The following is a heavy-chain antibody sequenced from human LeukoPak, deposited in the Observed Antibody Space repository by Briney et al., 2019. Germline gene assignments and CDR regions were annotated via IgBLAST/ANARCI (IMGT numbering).Heavy chain of an antibody. Sequence: PGGSLRLSCAASGFTFSSYAMSWVRQAPGKGLEWVSAISGSGGSTYYADSVKGRFTISRDNSKNTLYLQMNSLRAEDTAVYYCAKRPSERCANGGCYFDSWGQGTLVTVSP. D-gene: IGHD2-8*01. CDR2: ISGSGGST. J-gene: IGHJ4*02. V-gene: IGHV3-23*01. CDR3: AKRPSERCANGGCYFDS. CDR1: GFTFSSYA.